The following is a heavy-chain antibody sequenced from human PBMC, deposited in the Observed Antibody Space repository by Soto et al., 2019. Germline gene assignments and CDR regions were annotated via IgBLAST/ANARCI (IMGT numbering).Heavy chain of an antibody. Sequence: SETLSLTCTVSGGSISSGGYYWSWIRQHPGKGLEWIGYIYYSGSTYYNPSLKSRVTISVDTSKNQFSLKLSSVTAADTAVFYCARQTGWVQGPFDYWGQGTLVTVSS. CDR3: ARQTGWVQGPFDY. D-gene: IGHD1-26*01. V-gene: IGHV4-31*03. J-gene: IGHJ4*02. CDR1: GGSISSGGYY. CDR2: IYYSGST.